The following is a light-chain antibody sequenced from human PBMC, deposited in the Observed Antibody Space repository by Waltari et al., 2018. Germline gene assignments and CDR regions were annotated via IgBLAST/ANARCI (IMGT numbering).Light chain of an antibody. CDR3: QPYNNWPRT. V-gene: IGKV3-15*01. CDR2: GSS. J-gene: IGKJ1*01. Sequence: EIVMTQSPATLSVSPGERATLSCRASQSVSNNLAWYQQNPGQAPRLLIYGSSTRATGIPARFSGRGSGTEFTLTISSLQSEEFAVYYCQPYNNWPRTFGQGTKVEIK. CDR1: QSVSNN.